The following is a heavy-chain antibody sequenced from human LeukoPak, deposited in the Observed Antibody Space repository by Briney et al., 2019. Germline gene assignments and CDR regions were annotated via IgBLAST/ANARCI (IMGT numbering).Heavy chain of an antibody. CDR1: GFTFGSYA. CDR3: AKDGGYCSGGSCYSPFGKYFQH. D-gene: IGHD2-15*01. V-gene: IGHV3-23*01. Sequence: GGSLRLSCAASGFTFGSYAMSWVRQAPGKGLEWVSAISGSGGSTYYADSVKGRFTISRDNSKNTLYLQMNSLRAEDTAVYYCAKDGGYCSGGSCYSPFGKYFQHWGQGTLVTVSS. J-gene: IGHJ1*01. CDR2: ISGSGGST.